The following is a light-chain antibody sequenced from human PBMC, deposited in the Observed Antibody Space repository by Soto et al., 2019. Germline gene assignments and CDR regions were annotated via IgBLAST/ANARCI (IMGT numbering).Light chain of an antibody. Sequence: ETVMTQSPATLAVSPGERATLSCRASQSVTRNLAWYQQNPDQAPTLILSGASTRATGIPARFSGSGSGTEFPLTISSLQSEDFAVYYCQQYNNWPWTFGPGTKVDIK. CDR2: GAS. CDR1: QSVTRN. CDR3: QQYNNWPWT. J-gene: IGKJ1*01. V-gene: IGKV3-15*01.